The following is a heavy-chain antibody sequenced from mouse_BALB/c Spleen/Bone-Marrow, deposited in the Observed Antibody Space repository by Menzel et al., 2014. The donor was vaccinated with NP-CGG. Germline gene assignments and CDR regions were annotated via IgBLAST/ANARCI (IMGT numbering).Heavy chain of an antibody. V-gene: IGHV4-1*02. CDR1: GFDFSRYW. Sequence: EVHLVESGGGLVQPGGSLKLSCAASGFDFSRYWMSWVRQAPGKGLEWIGEINPDSSTTNYTPSLKDKLIISRDNAKNTLYLQMSKVRSEDTALYYCARPSRAVDYWGQGTSVTVSS. CDR3: ARPSRAVDY. J-gene: IGHJ4*01. CDR2: INPDSSTT.